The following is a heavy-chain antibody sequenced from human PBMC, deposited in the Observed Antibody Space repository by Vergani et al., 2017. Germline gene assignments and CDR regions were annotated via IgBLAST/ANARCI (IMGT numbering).Heavy chain of an antibody. J-gene: IGHJ4*02. CDR2: IDPSDSYT. CDR3: ARSSPLKEVVAADDY. CDR1: GYSFTSYW. D-gene: IGHD2-15*01. V-gene: IGHV5-10-1*01. Sequence: EVQLVQSGAEVKKPGESLRISCKGSGYSFTSYWISWVRQMPGKGLEWMGRIDPSDSYTNYSPSFQGHVTISADKSISTAYLQWSSLKASDTAMYYCARSSPLKEVVAADDYRGQGTLVTVSS.